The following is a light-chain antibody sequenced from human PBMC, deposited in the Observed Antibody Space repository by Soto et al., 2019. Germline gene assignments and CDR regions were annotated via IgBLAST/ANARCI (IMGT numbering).Light chain of an antibody. V-gene: IGKV3-20*01. CDR2: GAS. CDR3: QQYGSSGT. CDR1: QSVSNNY. Sequence: EIVLTQSPGTLSLSPGERATLSCRASQSVSNNYLAWYQQKPRPAPSLLIYGASNTATGIPDRFSGSGSAKDFTPTISRLEPEDFAVYYCQQYGSSGTFGQGTKVEIK. J-gene: IGKJ1*01.